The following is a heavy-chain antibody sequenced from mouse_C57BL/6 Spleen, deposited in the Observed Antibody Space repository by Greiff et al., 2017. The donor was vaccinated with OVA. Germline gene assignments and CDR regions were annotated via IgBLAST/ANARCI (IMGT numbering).Heavy chain of an antibody. J-gene: IGHJ4*01. V-gene: IGHV1-82*01. Sequence: QVQLQQSGPELVKPGASVKISCKASGYAFSSSWMNWVKQRPGKGLEWIGRIYPGDGDTNYNGKFKGKATLTADKSSSTAYMQLSSLTSEDSAVYFCARFYYDYEGYAMDYWGQGTSVTVSS. D-gene: IGHD2-4*01. CDR3: ARFYYDYEGYAMDY. CDR1: GYAFSSSW. CDR2: IYPGDGDT.